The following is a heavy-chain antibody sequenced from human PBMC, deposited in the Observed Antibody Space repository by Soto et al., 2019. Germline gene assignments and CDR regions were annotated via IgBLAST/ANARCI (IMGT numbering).Heavy chain of an antibody. CDR2: IYYSGST. CDR1: GGSISSSSYY. D-gene: IGHD2-2*02. V-gene: IGHV4-39*01. J-gene: IGHJ4*02. Sequence: TSETLSLTCTVSGGSISSSSYYWGWIRQPPGKGLEWIGSIYYSGSTYYNPSLKSRVTISVDTSKNQFSLKLSSVTAADTAVYYCARHDLYDSNRFDYWGQGTLVTVSS. CDR3: ARHDLYDSNRFDY.